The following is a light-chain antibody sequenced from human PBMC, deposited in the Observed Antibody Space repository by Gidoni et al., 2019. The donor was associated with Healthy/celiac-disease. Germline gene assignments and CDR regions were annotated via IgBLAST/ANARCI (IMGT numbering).Light chain of an antibody. CDR3: SSYTSSSTPYVV. CDR1: SSDVGGYNY. J-gene: IGLJ2*01. Sequence: QSALHQPASVSRSPGKSLTISCTGTSSDVGGYNYVSWYQRHPGKAPKLMIYEVSPRPSGVSNRFSGSKSGNTASLTISGLQAEDEADYYCSSYTSSSTPYVVFGGGTKLTVL. V-gene: IGLV2-14*01. CDR2: EVS.